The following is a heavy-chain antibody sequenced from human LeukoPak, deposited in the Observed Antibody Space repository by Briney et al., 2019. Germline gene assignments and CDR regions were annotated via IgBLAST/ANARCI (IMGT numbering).Heavy chain of an antibody. J-gene: IGHJ4*02. V-gene: IGHV3-21*01. CDR2: ISSSSSYI. D-gene: IGHD5-18*01. CDR3: AKDPYSYGSYFDY. Sequence: GGSLRLSCVASGFTFSIYSMNWVRQAPGKGLEWVSSISSSSSYIFYADSVKGRFTISRDNSKNTLYLQMNSLRAEDTAMYYCAKDPYSYGSYFDYWGQGTLVTVSS. CDR1: GFTFSIYS.